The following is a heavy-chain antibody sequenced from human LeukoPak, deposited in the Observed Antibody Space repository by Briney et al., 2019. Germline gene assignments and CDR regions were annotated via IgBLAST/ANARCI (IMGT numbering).Heavy chain of an antibody. Sequence: SVKVSCKASGGTFSSYAISWVRQAPGQGLEWMRGIIPIFGTANYAQKFQGRVTITADKSTSTAYMELSSLRSEDTAVYYCAREGNGDYAGEAYYFDYWGQGTLVTVSS. CDR2: IIPIFGTA. J-gene: IGHJ4*02. CDR3: AREGNGDYAGEAYYFDY. CDR1: GGTFSSYA. V-gene: IGHV1-69*06. D-gene: IGHD4-17*01.